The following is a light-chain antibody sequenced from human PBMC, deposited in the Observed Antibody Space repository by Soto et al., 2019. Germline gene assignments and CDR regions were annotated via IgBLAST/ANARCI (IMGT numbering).Light chain of an antibody. CDR1: SSDVGGYNY. CDR2: EVS. J-gene: IGLJ3*02. Sequence: QSALTQPASVSGSPGQSITFSCTGTSSDVGGYNYVSWYQQHPGKAPKLMIYEVSNRPSGVSNRFSGSKSGNTASLTISGLHAEDEADYYCSSYTSSSTWVFGGGTKVTVL. V-gene: IGLV2-14*01. CDR3: SSYTSSSTWV.